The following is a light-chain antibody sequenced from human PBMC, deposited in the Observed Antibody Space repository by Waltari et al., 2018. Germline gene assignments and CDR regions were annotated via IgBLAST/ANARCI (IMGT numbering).Light chain of an antibody. CDR1: SNDAGGYNH. CDR2: DVF. CDR3: CSYAGSYTVL. J-gene: IGLJ2*01. Sequence: QSALTQPRSVSGSPGQSVTFSCTGTSNDAGGYNHVSWYQQSPGKAPKLMIYDVFNRPSGVPDRFSGSKSGNTASLTISGLQADDEADYYCCSYAGSYTVLFGGGTKLTVL. V-gene: IGLV2-11*01.